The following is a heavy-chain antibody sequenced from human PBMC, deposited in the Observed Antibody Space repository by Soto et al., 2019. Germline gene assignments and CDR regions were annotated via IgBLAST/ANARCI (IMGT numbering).Heavy chain of an antibody. V-gene: IGHV1-58*01. CDR2: IVVGSGNT. Sequence: SVKVSCKASGFTFTISAVQWVRQSLVQRLEGIGWIVVGSGNTNYAQKFQERVTITRDMSTSTAYMELSSLRSEDTAVYYCAAAGGYYDFWSGYYGPRYYFDYWGQGTLVTVSS. CDR1: GFTFTISA. CDR3: AAAGGYYDFWSGYYGPRYYFDY. J-gene: IGHJ4*02. D-gene: IGHD3-3*01.